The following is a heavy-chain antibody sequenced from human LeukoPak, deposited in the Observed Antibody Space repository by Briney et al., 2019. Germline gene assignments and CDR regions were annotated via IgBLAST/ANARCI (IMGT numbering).Heavy chain of an antibody. CDR2: IYYSGST. Sequence: SETLSLTCTVSGGSISSGDYYWSWIRQPPGKGLEWIGYIYYSGSTYYNPSLKSRVTISVDTSKNQLSLKLSSVTAADTAVYYCARVAAGIGFFQHWGQGTLVTVSS. V-gene: IGHV4-30-4*01. D-gene: IGHD6-13*01. J-gene: IGHJ1*01. CDR1: GGSISSGDYY. CDR3: ARVAAGIGFFQH.